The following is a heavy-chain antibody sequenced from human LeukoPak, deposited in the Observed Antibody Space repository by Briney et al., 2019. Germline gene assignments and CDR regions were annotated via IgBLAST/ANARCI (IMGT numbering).Heavy chain of an antibody. Sequence: GGSLRLSCAASDSTSSRFKMNWVRHAPGKGRVWVSYISDDSSTIHYADSVKGRFTISRDSAENSLYLQMNSLRAEDTALYYRARGGYNYGSVFDYCGERTLVSLSS. D-gene: IGHD5-18*01. V-gene: IGHV3-48*01. CDR3: ARGGYNYGSVFDY. J-gene: IGHJ4*02. CDR2: ISDDSSTI. CDR1: DSTSSRFK.